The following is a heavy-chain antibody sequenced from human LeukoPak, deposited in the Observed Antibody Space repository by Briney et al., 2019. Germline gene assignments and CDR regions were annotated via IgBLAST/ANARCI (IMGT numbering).Heavy chain of an antibody. J-gene: IGHJ4*02. D-gene: IGHD3-9*01. Sequence: ASVKVSCKASGYTFTSYAMHWVRQAPGQRLEWMGWINAGNGNTKYSQKFQGRVTITRDTSASTAYMELSSLRSEDTAVYYCARAITGYYSPGDYWGQGTLVTVSS. CDR1: GYTFTSYA. CDR3: ARAITGYYSPGDY. V-gene: IGHV1-3*01. CDR2: INAGNGNT.